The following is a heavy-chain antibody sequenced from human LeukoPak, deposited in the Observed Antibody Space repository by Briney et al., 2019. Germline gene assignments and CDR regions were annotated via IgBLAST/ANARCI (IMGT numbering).Heavy chain of an antibody. V-gene: IGHV1-24*01. CDR1: GYTLTELS. J-gene: IGHJ4*02. CDR2: FDPEDGET. Sequence: APVKVSCKVSGYTLTELSMHWVRQAPGKGLEWMGGFDPEDGETIYAQKFQGRVTMTEDTSTDTAYMELSSLRSEDTAVYYCATGRGGRWFGESYGFDYWGQGTLVTVSS. CDR3: ATGRGGRWFGESYGFDY. D-gene: IGHD3-10*01.